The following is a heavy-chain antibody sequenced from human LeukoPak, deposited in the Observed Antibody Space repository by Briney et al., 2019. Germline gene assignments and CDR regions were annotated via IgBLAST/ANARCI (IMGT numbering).Heavy chain of an antibody. CDR2: IIPIFGTA. CDR3: ARVPGYSYALGAFDI. J-gene: IGHJ3*02. D-gene: IGHD5-18*01. CDR1: GGTFSSYA. V-gene: IGHV1-69*13. Sequence: SVKVSCKASGGTFSSYAISWVRQAPGQGLEWMGGIIPIFGTANYAQKFQGRVTITADESTSTAYMELSSLRSEDTAVYYCARVPGYSYALGAFDIWGQGKMVTFSS.